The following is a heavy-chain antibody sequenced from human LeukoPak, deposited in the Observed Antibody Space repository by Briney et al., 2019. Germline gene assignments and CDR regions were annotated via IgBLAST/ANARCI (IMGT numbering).Heavy chain of an antibody. D-gene: IGHD1-26*01. CDR3: ARGSYSGSYYY. CDR1: GGSISSGSYY. J-gene: IGHJ4*02. V-gene: IGHV4-61*02. CDR2: IYTSGST. Sequence: SQTLSLTCTVSGGSISSGSYYWSWIRQPARKGLEWIGRIYTSGSTNYNPSLKSRVTISVDTSKNQFSLKLGSVTAADTAVYYCARGSYSGSYYYWGQGTLVTVSS.